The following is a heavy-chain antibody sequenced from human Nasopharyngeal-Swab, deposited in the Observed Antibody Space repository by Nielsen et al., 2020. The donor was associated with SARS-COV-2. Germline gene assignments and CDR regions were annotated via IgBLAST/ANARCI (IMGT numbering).Heavy chain of an antibody. CDR1: GFTFSSYA. Sequence: GGSLRLSCAASGFTFSSYAMRWVRQAPGKGLEWVAVISYDGSNKYYADSVKGRFTISRDNSKNTLYLQMNSLRAEDTAVYYCARGYSGSYYSPFDYWGQGTLVTVSS. V-gene: IGHV3-30-3*01. CDR3: ARGYSGSYYSPFDY. CDR2: ISYDGSNK. J-gene: IGHJ4*02. D-gene: IGHD1-26*01.